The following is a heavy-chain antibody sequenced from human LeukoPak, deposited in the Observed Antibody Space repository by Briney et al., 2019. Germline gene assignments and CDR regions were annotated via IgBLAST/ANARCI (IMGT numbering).Heavy chain of an antibody. V-gene: IGHV1-46*01. Sequence: ASVKVSCKASGYTFTSYYMHWVRQAPGQGLEWMGIINPSGGSTGYAQKFQGRVTMTRDTSTSTVYMELSSLRSEDTAVYYCAREGLLWFGELLDYYYMDVWGKGTTVTVSS. CDR1: GYTFTSYY. CDR2: INPSGGST. D-gene: IGHD3-10*01. J-gene: IGHJ6*03. CDR3: AREGLLWFGELLDYYYMDV.